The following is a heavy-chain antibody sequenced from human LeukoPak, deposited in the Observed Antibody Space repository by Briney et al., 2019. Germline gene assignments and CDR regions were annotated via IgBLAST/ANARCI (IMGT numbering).Heavy chain of an antibody. J-gene: IGHJ4*02. CDR1: GFTFSSYA. Sequence: PGGSLRLSCAASGFTFSSYAMHWVRQAPGKGLEWVAVISYDGSNKYYADSVKGRFTISRDNAKNSLYLQMNSLRAEDTAVYYCARLRWYELDYWGQGTLVTVSS. D-gene: IGHD6-13*01. CDR3: ARLRWYELDY. CDR2: ISYDGSNK. V-gene: IGHV3-30-3*01.